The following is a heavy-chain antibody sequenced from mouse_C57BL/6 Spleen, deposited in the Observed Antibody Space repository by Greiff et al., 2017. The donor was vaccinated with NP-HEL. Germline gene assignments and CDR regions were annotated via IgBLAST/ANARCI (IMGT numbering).Heavy chain of an antibody. D-gene: IGHD2-4*01. CDR1: GYTFTSYW. Sequence: QVQLQQSGAELVKPGASVKLSCKASGYTFTSYWMHWVKQRPGQGLEWIGMIHPNSGSTNYNEKFKSKATLTVDKSSSTAYMQLSSLTSEDSAVYYCARPYDYDGFAYWGQGTLVTVSA. V-gene: IGHV1-64*01. CDR3: ARPYDYDGFAY. CDR2: IHPNSGST. J-gene: IGHJ3*01.